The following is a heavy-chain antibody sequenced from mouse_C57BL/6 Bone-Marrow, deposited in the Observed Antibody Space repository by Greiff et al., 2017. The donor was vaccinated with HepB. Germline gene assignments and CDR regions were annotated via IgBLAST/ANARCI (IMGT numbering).Heavy chain of an antibody. Sequence: EVQLQQSVAELVRPGASVKFSCTASGFNIKNTYMHWVKQRPEQGLEWIGRIDPANGNTKYAPKFQSKATITADTSSNTAYLQLRSLTSEDTAIYYCASTTVVDPWYFDVWGTGTTVTVSS. V-gene: IGHV14-3*01. CDR3: ASTTVVDPWYFDV. J-gene: IGHJ1*03. CDR1: GFNIKNTY. D-gene: IGHD1-1*01. CDR2: IDPANGNT.